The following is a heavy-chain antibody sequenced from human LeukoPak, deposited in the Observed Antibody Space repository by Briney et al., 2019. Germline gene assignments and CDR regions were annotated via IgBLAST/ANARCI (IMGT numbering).Heavy chain of an antibody. CDR3: AKVNWCSASCADA. V-gene: IGHV3-23*01. D-gene: IGHD2-2*01. CDR2: ISGNGYST. Sequence: GGSLRLSCAASGFTFSSDDMNWVRQAPGKGLEWVSGISGNGYSTHYADSVKGRFTISRDNSKNTLSLQMNSLRAEDTAVYYCAKVNWCSASCADAWGQGTLVTASS. J-gene: IGHJ4*02. CDR1: GFTFSSDD.